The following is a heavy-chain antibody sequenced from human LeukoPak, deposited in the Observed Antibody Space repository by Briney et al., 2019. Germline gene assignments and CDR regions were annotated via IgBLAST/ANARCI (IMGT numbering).Heavy chain of an antibody. J-gene: IGHJ4*02. CDR3: ARVTNDYGDYGFDY. D-gene: IGHD4-17*01. CDR1: RYTFTGYY. Sequence: ASVKVSCKASRYTFTGYYMHWVRQAPGQGLEWMGWINPNSGGTNNVQKFQGRVTMTRDTSISTAYMELRRLRSDDTAVYYCARVTNDYGDYGFDYWGQGTLVTVSS. CDR2: INPNSGGT. V-gene: IGHV1-2*02.